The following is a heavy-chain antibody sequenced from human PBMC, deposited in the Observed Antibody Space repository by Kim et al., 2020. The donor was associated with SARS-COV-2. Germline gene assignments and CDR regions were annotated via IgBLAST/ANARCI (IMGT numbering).Heavy chain of an antibody. CDR3: GEDWCGWSCDA. J-gene: IGHJ1*01. V-gene: IGHV3-48*03. CDR1: GTTFSGRE. CDR2: INAEDATT. D-gene: IGHD6-19*01. Sequence: GGSLRLSCASSGTTFSGREMNWVRQAPGGGLEWVANINAEDATTHYADSVRGRFTISRDNADKSVYLQMRDLRAEDTAVYYCGEDWCGWSCDAWGQGALVSVSS.